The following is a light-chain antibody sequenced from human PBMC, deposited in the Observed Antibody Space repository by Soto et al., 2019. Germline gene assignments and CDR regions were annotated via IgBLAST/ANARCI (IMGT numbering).Light chain of an antibody. J-gene: IGLJ2*01. CDR2: SND. Sequence: QSVLTQPPSVSGTPGQRVTISCSGSSSNIGSNSANWYQQVPGRAPKLVIYSNDQWPSGVPGRFSGSKSGTSASLAISGLQSEDEAEYYCAAWDDSIGSVVFGGGTKLTVL. CDR1: SSNIGSNS. CDR3: AAWDDSIGSVV. V-gene: IGLV1-44*01.